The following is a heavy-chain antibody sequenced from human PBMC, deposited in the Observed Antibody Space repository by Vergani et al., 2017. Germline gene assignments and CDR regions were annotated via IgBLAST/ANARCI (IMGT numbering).Heavy chain of an antibody. Sequence: EVQLLESGGGLVQPGGSLRPSCAASGFPFSSYALSWVRQAPGKGLEWVSAIGGSGGSTYYADSVKGRFTISRDNSKNTLYLQMNSLRAEDTAVYYCAKSYGDPSFYFDYWGQGTLVSVSS. V-gene: IGHV3-23*01. J-gene: IGHJ4*02. CDR2: IGGSGGST. D-gene: IGHD4-17*01. CDR3: AKSYGDPSFYFDY. CDR1: GFPFSSYA.